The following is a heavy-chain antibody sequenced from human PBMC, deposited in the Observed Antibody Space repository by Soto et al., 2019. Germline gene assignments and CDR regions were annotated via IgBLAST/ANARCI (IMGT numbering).Heavy chain of an antibody. Sequence: PGGSLRLSCAASGFTFSNAWMSWVRQAPGKGLEWVGRIKSKTDGGTTDYAAPVKGRFTISRDDSKNTLYLQMNSLKTEDTAVYYCTTDGGGIAAAGTWRYWGQGTLVTVSS. CDR3: TTDGGGIAAAGTWRY. CDR1: GFTFSNAW. D-gene: IGHD6-13*01. CDR2: IKSKTDGGTT. V-gene: IGHV3-15*01. J-gene: IGHJ4*02.